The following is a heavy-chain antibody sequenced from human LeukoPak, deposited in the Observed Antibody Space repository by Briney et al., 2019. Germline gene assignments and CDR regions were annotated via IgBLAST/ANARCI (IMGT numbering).Heavy chain of an antibody. CDR2: IYYSGST. V-gene: IGHV4-59*01. CDR1: GGSISSYY. Sequence: SETLSLTRTVSGGSISSYYWSWLRQPPGKGLEWIGNIYYSGSTDYTPSLKSRVTISVDTSKKQFTLKLSSVTAADTAVYYCARERRGYSQWYFDYWGQGTLVTVSS. D-gene: IGHD5-18*01. CDR3: ARERRGYSQWYFDY. J-gene: IGHJ4*02.